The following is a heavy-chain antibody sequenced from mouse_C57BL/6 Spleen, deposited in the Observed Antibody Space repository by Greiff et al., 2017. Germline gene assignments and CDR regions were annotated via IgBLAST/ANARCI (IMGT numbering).Heavy chain of an antibody. CDR2: IDPSDSET. D-gene: IGHD1-1*01. J-gene: IGHJ1*03. Sequence: VQLQQPGAELVRPGSSVKLSCKASGYTFTSYWMHWVKQRPIQGLEWIGNIDPSDSETHYNQKFKDKATLTVDKSSSTAYLQLSSLTSEDSAVYSCARYYYGSSHWYFDVWGTGTTVTVSS. V-gene: IGHV1-52*01. CDR1: GYTFTSYW. CDR3: ARYYYGSSHWYFDV.